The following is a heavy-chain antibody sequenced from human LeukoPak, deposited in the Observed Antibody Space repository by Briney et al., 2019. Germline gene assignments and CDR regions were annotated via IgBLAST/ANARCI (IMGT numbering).Heavy chain of an antibody. CDR1: GFSLSTSGVG. CDR2: IYWDDDK. CDR3: AHRRRSPPDGDPDDAFDI. D-gene: IGHD4-17*01. V-gene: IGHV2-5*02. J-gene: IGHJ3*02. Sequence: SGPTLVKPTQTLTLTCTFSGFSLSTSGVGVGWIRQPPGKALEWLALIYWDDDKRYSPSLKSRLTITKDTSKNQVVLTMTNMDPVDTATYYCAHRRRSPPDGDPDDAFDIWGQGTMVTVSS.